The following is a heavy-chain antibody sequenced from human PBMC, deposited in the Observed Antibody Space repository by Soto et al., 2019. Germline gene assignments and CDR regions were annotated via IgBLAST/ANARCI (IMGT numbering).Heavy chain of an antibody. V-gene: IGHV3-23*01. CDR3: AKDGYSGYDYSYFDY. D-gene: IGHD5-12*01. J-gene: IGHJ4*02. Sequence: LRLSCAASGFTFSSYAISWVRQAPWKGLEWVSAISGSGGSTYYADSVKGRFTISRDNSKNTLYLQMNSLRAEDTAVCYCAKDGYSGYDYSYFDYWGQGTLVTVSS. CDR1: GFTFSSYA. CDR2: ISGSGGST.